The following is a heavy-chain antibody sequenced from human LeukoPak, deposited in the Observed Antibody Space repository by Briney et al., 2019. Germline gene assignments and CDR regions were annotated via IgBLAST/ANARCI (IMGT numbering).Heavy chain of an antibody. CDR3: AREGTLVRGVMNHFDY. CDR1: GDSVSSNGAC. Sequence: SQTLSLTCAISGDSVSSNGACWNWIRQSPSRGLEWLGRTFYRSQWYYDYAVSVKSRITINPDTSNNQFSLQLNSVTPEDTAVYYCAREGTLVRGVMNHFDYWGQGTLVTVSS. J-gene: IGHJ4*02. D-gene: IGHD3-10*01. CDR2: TFYRSQWYY. V-gene: IGHV6-1*01.